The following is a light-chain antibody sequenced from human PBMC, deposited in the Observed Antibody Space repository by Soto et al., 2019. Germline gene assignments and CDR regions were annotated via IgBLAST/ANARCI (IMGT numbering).Light chain of an antibody. V-gene: IGLV1-40*01. CDR2: GNS. CDR3: QSYDNILSASV. Sequence: QSVLTQPPSVSVAPGQRVTISCTGSSSNIGAGFDVHWYQQLPGTAPKLLIYGNSNRPSGVPDRFSGSKSGTSASLAITGLQAEDEADYYCQSYDNILSASVFGGGTQLTVL. J-gene: IGLJ3*02. CDR1: SSNIGAGFD.